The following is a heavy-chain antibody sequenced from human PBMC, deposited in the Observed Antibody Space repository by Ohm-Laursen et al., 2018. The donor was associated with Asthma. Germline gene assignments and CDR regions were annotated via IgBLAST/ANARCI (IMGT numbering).Heavy chain of an antibody. J-gene: IGHJ4*02. V-gene: IGHV4-61*01. CDR1: GDSVSSDNYY. CDR3: ARTQSNYYDSSGREVWYFDY. Sequence: SDTLSLTCTVSGDSVSSDNYYWSWIRQPPGEGLEWIGYIHYTGRTNYNPSLKSRVSISRDTSRNQISLRLSSVTAADTAVYYCARTQSNYYDSSGREVWYFDYWGQGTLVTVSS. CDR2: IHYTGRT. D-gene: IGHD3-22*01.